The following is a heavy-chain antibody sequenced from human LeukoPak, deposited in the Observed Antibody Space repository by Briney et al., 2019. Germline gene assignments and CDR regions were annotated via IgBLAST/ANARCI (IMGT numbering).Heavy chain of an antibody. Sequence: SETLSLTCTVSGVSISSGSYYWSWIRQPAGKGLEWIGRIEASGNTNYNPSLNSRVTISVDTSKNQFSLKLSSVTAADTAVYYCARYHVLNRGVNWFDPWGQGTLVTVSS. J-gene: IGHJ5*02. CDR1: GVSISSGSYY. D-gene: IGHD2-2*01. V-gene: IGHV4-61*02. CDR3: ARYHVLNRGVNWFDP. CDR2: IEASGNT.